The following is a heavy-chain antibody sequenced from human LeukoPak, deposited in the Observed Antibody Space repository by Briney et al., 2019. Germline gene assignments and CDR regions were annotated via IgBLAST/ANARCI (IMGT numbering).Heavy chain of an antibody. CDR3: ARGIDYGGNF. Sequence: PSETLSLTCSVSGGSVSNYYWSWIRQPPGKGLEWIGYIYYSGSTNYNPSLKSRVTISVDTSKNQFSLKLSSVTAADTAVYYCARGIDYGGNFWGQGTLVIVSS. V-gene: IGHV4-59*02. CDR2: IYYSGST. CDR1: GGSVSNYY. J-gene: IGHJ4*02. D-gene: IGHD4-23*01.